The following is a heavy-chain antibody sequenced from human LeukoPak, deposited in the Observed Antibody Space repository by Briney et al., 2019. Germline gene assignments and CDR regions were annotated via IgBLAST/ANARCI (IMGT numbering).Heavy chain of an antibody. CDR2: IYYSGST. V-gene: IGHV4-39*07. Sequence: PSETLSLTCTVSGGSISSSSYYWGWIRQPPGKGLEWIGSIYYSGSTYYNPSLKSRVSISADTSKNQFSLKLSSVTAADTAVYYCAVLGQPSNWGQGTLVTVSS. J-gene: IGHJ4*02. D-gene: IGHD6-13*01. CDR1: GGSISSSSYY. CDR3: AVLGQPSN.